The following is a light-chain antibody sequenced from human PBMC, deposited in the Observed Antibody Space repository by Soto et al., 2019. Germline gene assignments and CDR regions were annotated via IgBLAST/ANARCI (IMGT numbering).Light chain of an antibody. Sequence: CVLTQPASVSGSAGQSITISCTGTSSDVGAYNYVSWYQHHPGKVPRLMIFDVSNRPSGVSNRFSGSKSGNTASPTISGLQAEDEADYYCCSYSRSSPYVFGAGTKVTVL. CDR1: SSDVGAYNY. J-gene: IGLJ1*01. V-gene: IGLV2-14*03. CDR2: DVS. CDR3: CSYSRSSPYV.